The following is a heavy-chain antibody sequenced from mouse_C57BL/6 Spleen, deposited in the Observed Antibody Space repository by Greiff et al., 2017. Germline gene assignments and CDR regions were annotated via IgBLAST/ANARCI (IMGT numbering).Heavy chain of an antibody. CDR3: ARKRLAGRAMDY. V-gene: IGHV1-50*01. CDR2: IDPSDSYT. CDR1: GYTFTSYW. Sequence: VQLQQSGAELVKPGASVKLSCKASGYTFTSYWMPWVKQRPGQGLEWIGEIDPSDSYTNYNQKFKGKATLTVDTSSSTAYMQLSSLTSEDSAVYYCARKRLAGRAMDYWGQGTSVTVSS. J-gene: IGHJ4*01. D-gene: IGHD3-2*02.